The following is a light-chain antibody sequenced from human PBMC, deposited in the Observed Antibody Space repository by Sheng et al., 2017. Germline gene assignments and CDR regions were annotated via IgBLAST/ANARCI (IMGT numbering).Light chain of an antibody. CDR2: GNN. CDR1: SSNIGSNT. CDR3: AAWDDSLNGRV. J-gene: IGLJ2*01. Sequence: QSVLTQPPSASGTPGQRVTISCSGSSSNIGSNTVNWYQQFPGTAPKYLIYGNNQRPSGVPDRFSGSKSGTSASLAISGLQSEDEADYYCAAWDDSLNGRVFDGGTRLTVL. V-gene: IGLV1-44*01.